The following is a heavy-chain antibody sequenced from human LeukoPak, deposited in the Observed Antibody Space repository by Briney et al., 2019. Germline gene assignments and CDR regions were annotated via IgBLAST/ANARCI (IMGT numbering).Heavy chain of an antibody. D-gene: IGHD6-13*01. V-gene: IGHV3-23*01. Sequence: GGSLRLSCAASGFTFSSYAMSWLRQPPGKGLEGVSAISGSGGDTFYADSVKGRFTISRENFKNTLSLQMNSLRAEDTALYYCARDLSYSSGWSDYWGQGTLVTVPS. CDR2: ISGSGGDT. J-gene: IGHJ4*02. CDR1: GFTFSSYA. CDR3: ARDLSYSSGWSDY.